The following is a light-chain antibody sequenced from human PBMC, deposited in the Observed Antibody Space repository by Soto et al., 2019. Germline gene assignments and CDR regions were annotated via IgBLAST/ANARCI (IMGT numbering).Light chain of an antibody. CDR1: QSVTSN. V-gene: IGKV3-15*01. Sequence: EIVMTQSPVTLSVSPGERATLSCRASQSVTSNLAWYQQKPGQAPRLLIYGASTRATGVPARFSGSGSVTEFTLTITSLQSEDFAVYYCQQYNNWPLTFGQGTRLDI. CDR2: GAS. CDR3: QQYNNWPLT. J-gene: IGKJ5*01.